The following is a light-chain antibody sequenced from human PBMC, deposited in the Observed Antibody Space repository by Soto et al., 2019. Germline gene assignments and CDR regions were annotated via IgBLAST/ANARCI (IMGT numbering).Light chain of an antibody. CDR1: SPNIGRNT. Sequence: QSVLTQPPSASGTPGQRVTISCSGSSPNIGRNTVNWYQQIPGTAPKLLIYNHTQRPSGVPDRFSGSRSGTSASLAISGLQSEDEADYYCAAWDDSLNGYVFGTGTKLTVL. CDR3: AAWDDSLNGYV. CDR2: NHT. V-gene: IGLV1-44*01. J-gene: IGLJ1*01.